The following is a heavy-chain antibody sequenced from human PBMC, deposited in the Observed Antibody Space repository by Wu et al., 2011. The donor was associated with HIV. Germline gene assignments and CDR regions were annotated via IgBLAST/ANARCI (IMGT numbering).Heavy chain of an antibody. CDR2: INPNSGGT. Sequence: QVQLVQSGAEVKKPGASVKVSCKASGYTITGYYIHWVRQAPGQGLEWMGWINPNSGGTNYAQRFQGRVTITADESRTTVHMEVRSLRSDDSAVYFCTRSTEAAAHPYYFLNIWGEGTTVTVSS. J-gene: IGHJ6*03. CDR1: GYTITGYY. D-gene: IGHD2-2*01. V-gene: IGHV1-2*02. CDR3: TRSTEAAAHPYYFLNI.